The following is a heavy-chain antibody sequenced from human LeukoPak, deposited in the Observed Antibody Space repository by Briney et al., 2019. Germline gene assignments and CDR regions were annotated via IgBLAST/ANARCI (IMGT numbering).Heavy chain of an antibody. Sequence: GGSLRLSCAASGLTFGNYGMHWVRQAPGKGLEWVAFIRYDGSEKYYADSVKGRFTISRDNSKNTLYLEVNSLRAEDTAVYFCSGSYSYWGQGTLVTVSS. CDR2: IRYDGSEK. CDR1: GLTFGNYG. V-gene: IGHV3-30*02. D-gene: IGHD3-10*01. J-gene: IGHJ4*02. CDR3: SGSYSY.